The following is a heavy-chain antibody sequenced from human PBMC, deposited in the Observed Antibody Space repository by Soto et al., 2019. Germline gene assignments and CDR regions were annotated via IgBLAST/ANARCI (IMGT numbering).Heavy chain of an antibody. CDR2: IDPTGGRT. Sequence: QVHLVQSGAAVKKPRASVKVSCKASGYTFENYYVHWVRQAPGQGLEWLAMIDPTGGRTTCAQKFQDRVTVTRDTSTSTVYMELSSLRSNDTALYYCARELQFPHQETGMDVWGQGTTVTVSS. J-gene: IGHJ6*02. CDR3: ARELQFPHQETGMDV. D-gene: IGHD2-15*01. V-gene: IGHV1-46*02. CDR1: GYTFENYY.